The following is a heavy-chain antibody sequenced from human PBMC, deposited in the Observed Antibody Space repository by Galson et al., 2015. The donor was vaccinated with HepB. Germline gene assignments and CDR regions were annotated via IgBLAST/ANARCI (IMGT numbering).Heavy chain of an antibody. CDR3: ARAAGGGELGRMDV. J-gene: IGHJ6*02. D-gene: IGHD1-26*01. CDR2: ISAYNGNT. CDR1: GYTFTSYG. Sequence: SVKVSCKASGYTFTSYGISWVRQAPGQGLEWMGWISAYNGNTNYAQKLQGRVTTTTDTSTSTAYMELRSLRSDDTAVYYCARAAGGGELGRMDVWGQGTTVTVSS. V-gene: IGHV1-18*01.